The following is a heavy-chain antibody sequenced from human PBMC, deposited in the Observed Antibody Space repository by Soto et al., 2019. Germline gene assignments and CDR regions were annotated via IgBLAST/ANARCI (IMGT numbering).Heavy chain of an antibody. J-gene: IGHJ6*02. CDR3: ARSMITGTPGHYYYHGIDV. D-gene: IGHD1-20*01. CDR1: GGSFNSNA. Sequence: ASVKVSCKASGGSFNSNAISWVRQAPGQGLEWMGGIIPIFHTSDFAQKFLGRVTITADESTNTAYMELSSLRSEDSAEYYCARSMITGTPGHYYYHGIDVWGQGTTVTVSS. V-gene: IGHV1-69*13. CDR2: IIPIFHTS.